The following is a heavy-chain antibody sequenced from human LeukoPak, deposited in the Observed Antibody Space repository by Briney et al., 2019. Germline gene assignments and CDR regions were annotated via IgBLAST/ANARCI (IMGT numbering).Heavy chain of an antibody. J-gene: IGHJ4*02. CDR3: AKESGHKYFDY. CDR2: VTRDGRAT. CDR1: GFNFDDFA. V-gene: IGHV3-43D*03. Sequence: GGSLRLSCAASGFNFDDFAMHWVRQAPGKGLEWVSLVTRDGRATFYADSVKGRFTISRDNSKNSLSLQMSSLRAEDTALYYCAKESGHKYFDYWGQGTLVTVSS.